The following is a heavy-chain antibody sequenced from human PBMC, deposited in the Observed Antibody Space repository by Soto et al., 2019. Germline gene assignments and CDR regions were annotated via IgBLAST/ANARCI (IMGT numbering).Heavy chain of an antibody. Sequence: CASVKVSCKASGYTFTGYYMHWVRQAPGQGLEWMGWINPNSGGTNYAQKFQGRVTMTRDTSISTAYMELSRLRSDDTAVYYCASERLSSARGYCRGDNCLTADYWGQGTLVTVSS. CDR2: INPNSGGT. V-gene: IGHV1-2*02. J-gene: IGHJ4*02. CDR3: ASERLSSARGYCRGDNCLTADY. CDR1: GYTFTGYY. D-gene: IGHD2-15*01.